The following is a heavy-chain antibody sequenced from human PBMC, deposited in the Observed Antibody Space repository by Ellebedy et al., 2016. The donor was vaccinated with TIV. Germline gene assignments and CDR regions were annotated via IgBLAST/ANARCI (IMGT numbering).Heavy chain of an antibody. CDR2: IIPILGLT. V-gene: IGHV1-69*04. D-gene: IGHD5-12*01. CDR3: ATWADHSGFSGTVKGPFDY. CDR1: GSPFSTYA. Sequence: AASVKVSCTSSGSPFSTYAFHWVRPAPGQGLECLGRIIPILGLTYYAQKFQGRVTVTADKSTRTAYMEMGSLRSEDTAIYYCATWADHSGFSGTVKGPFDYWGQGTLVTVSS. J-gene: IGHJ4*02.